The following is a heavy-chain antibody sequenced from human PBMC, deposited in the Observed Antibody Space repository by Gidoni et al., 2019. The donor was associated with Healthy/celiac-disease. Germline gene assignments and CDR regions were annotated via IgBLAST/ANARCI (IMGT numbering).Heavy chain of an antibody. CDR1: GGTFSSYA. V-gene: IGHV1-69*01. Sequence: QVQLVQSGAEVKKPGSSVKVSCKASGGTFSSYAISWGRQAPGQGLEWMGGIIPIFGTANYAQKFQGRVTITADESTSTAYMELSSLRSEDTAVYYCARDVYSSGWYPYNWFDPWGQGTLVTVSS. CDR3: ARDVYSSGWYPYNWFDP. D-gene: IGHD6-19*01. CDR2: IIPIFGTA. J-gene: IGHJ5*02.